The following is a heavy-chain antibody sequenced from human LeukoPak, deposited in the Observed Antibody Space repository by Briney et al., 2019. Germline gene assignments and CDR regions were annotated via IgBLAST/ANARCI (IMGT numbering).Heavy chain of an antibody. V-gene: IGHV4-59*01. J-gene: IGHJ4*02. Sequence: SETLSLTCTVSGGSISIYYWSWIRQPPGKGLEWIGYIYYSGSTNYNPSLKSRVTISVDTSKNQFSLKLSSVTAADTAVYYCAIGGDYGDFSFDYWGQGTLVTVSS. CDR2: IYYSGST. D-gene: IGHD4-17*01. CDR1: GGSISIYY. CDR3: AIGGDYGDFSFDY.